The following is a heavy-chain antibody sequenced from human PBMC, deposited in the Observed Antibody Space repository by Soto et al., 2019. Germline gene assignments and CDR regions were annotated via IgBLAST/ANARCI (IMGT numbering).Heavy chain of an antibody. Sequence: SVKVSCKASGGTFSSYTISWVRQAPGQGLEWMGRIIPILGIANYAQKFQGRVTITADKSTSTAYMELSSLRSEDTAVYYCARDFNSVTTFSIYYYYMDVWGKGTTVTVSS. CDR2: IIPILGIA. D-gene: IGHD4-17*01. CDR3: ARDFNSVTTFSIYYYYMDV. CDR1: GGTFSSYT. J-gene: IGHJ6*03. V-gene: IGHV1-69*04.